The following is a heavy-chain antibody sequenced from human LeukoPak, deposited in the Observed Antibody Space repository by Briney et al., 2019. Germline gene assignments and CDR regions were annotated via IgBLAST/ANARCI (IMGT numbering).Heavy chain of an antibody. CDR2: IKQDGSEK. V-gene: IGHV3-7*01. J-gene: IGHJ6*02. CDR3: ARDDYSNFLYYYGMDV. D-gene: IGHD4-11*01. Sequence: PGGSLRLSCAASGFTFSSYWMSWVRKAPGKGRGWGANIKQDGSEKYYVDSVKGRFTISRDNAKNSLYLQMNSLRAEDTAVYYCARDDYSNFLYYYGMDVWGQGTTVTVSS. CDR1: GFTFSSYW.